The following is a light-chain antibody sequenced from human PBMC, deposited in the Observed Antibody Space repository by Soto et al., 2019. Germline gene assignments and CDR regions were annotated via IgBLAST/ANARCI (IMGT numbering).Light chain of an antibody. V-gene: IGLV2-11*01. CDR2: DVS. J-gene: IGLJ3*02. Sequence: QSVLTQPRSVSGSPGQSVTISCTGTSSDVGGYNYVSWYRQHPDKAPKLMIYDVSKRPSGVPDRFSGSKSGNTASLTISGLQAEDEANYYCCSYAGSYTWVFGGGTKVTVL. CDR3: CSYAGSYTWV. CDR1: SSDVGGYNY.